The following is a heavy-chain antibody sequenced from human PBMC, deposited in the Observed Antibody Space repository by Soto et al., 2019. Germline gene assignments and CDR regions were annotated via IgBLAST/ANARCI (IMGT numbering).Heavy chain of an antibody. CDR1: GFTFSSYS. CDR2: ISSSSSYI. V-gene: IGHV3-21*01. CDR3: ARDLCSGGSCYFDY. D-gene: IGHD2-15*01. J-gene: IGHJ4*02. Sequence: EVQLVEPGGGLVKPGGSLRLSCAASGFTFSSYSMNWVRQAPGKGLEWVSSISSSSSYIYYADSVKGRFTISRDNAKNSLYLQMNSLRAEDTAVYYCARDLCSGGSCYFDYWGQGTLVTVSS.